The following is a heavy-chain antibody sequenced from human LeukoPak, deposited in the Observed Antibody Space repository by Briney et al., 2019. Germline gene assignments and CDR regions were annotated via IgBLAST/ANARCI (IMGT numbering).Heavy chain of an antibody. CDR2: IYYSGST. Sequence: KPSETPSLTCTVSGGSISSYYWSWIRQPPGKGLEWIGYIYYSGSTNYNPSLRSRVTISVDTSKNQFSLKLSSVTAADTAVYYCARVLCSGGSCYPFDYWGQGTLVTVSS. CDR1: GGSISSYY. V-gene: IGHV4-59*01. D-gene: IGHD2-15*01. J-gene: IGHJ4*02. CDR3: ARVLCSGGSCYPFDY.